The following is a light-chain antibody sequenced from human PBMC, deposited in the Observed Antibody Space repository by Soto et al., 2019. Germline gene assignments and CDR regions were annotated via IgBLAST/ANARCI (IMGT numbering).Light chain of an antibody. CDR1: SSDIATYNY. J-gene: IGLJ3*02. CDR3: SSYINTNIQM. Sequence: QSVLTQPASVSGSPGQSIAISCTGTSSDIATYNYVSWYQQHPGTAPRLIIYDVTYRPSGVSSRFSGSKSGNTASLTISGLQAEDEAHYFCSSYINTNIQMFGGGTKVTVL. V-gene: IGLV2-14*03. CDR2: DVT.